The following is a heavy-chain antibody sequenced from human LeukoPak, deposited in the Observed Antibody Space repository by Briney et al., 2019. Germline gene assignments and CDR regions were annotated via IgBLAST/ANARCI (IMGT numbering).Heavy chain of an antibody. V-gene: IGHV4-61*02. CDR3: ARVHGYYYCMDV. J-gene: IGHJ6*03. CDR1: GYFISSGYD. CDR2: IYTSGST. Sequence: SETLSLTCAVSGYFISSGYDWGWIRQPAGKGLEWIGRIYTSGSTNYNPSLKSRVTISVDKSKNQFSLKLSSVTAADTAVYYCARVHGYYYCMDVWGKGTTGTVSS.